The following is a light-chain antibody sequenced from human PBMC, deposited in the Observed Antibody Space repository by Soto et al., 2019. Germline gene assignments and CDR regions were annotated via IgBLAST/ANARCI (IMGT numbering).Light chain of an antibody. J-gene: IGLJ3*02. V-gene: IGLV2-8*01. CDR2: DVT. CDR1: SSDVGGYNY. CDR3: CSYAGSYNLGV. Sequence: QSVLTQPPSASGSPGQSVTISCTGTSSDVGGYNYVSWYQQHPGKAPKLMIHDVTKRPSGVPDRFSGSKSGNSASLTISGRQAEDEADYYCCSYAGSYNLGVFGGGTKLTVL.